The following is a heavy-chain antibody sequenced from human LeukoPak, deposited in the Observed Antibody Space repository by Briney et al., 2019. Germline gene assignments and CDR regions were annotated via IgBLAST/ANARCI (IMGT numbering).Heavy chain of an antibody. V-gene: IGHV3-21*01. J-gene: IGHJ4*02. D-gene: IGHD2-15*01. CDR2: INSTSSYI. Sequence: GRSLRLSCAASGFTFDDYAMHWVRQAPGKGLERVSSINSTSSYIYYADSVKGRFTISRDNAKNSLYLQMNSLRAEDTAVYHCVRDNPRCCGVVPVNIDDFWGQGTLVTVSS. CDR3: VRDNPRCCGVVPVNIDDF. CDR1: GFTFDDYA.